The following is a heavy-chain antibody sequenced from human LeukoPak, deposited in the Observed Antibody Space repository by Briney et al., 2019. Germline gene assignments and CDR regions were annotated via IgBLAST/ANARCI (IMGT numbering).Heavy chain of an antibody. D-gene: IGHD6-13*01. CDR2: IYTCGSTNYT. CDR3: ARTYSSSWYPFDY. V-gene: IGHV4-4*07. Sequence: SETLSLTCTVSGGSISSYYWSWIRQPAGKGLEWIGRIYTCGSTNYTNYNPSLKSRVTMSVDTSKNQFSLKLSSVTAADTAVYYCARTYSSSWYPFDYWGQGTLVTVSS. CDR1: GGSISSYY. J-gene: IGHJ4*02.